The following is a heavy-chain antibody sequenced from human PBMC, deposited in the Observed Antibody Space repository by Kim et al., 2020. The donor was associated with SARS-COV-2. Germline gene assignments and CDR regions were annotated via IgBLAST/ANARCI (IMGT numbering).Heavy chain of an antibody. Sequence: SETLSLTCTVSGGSISSSSYYWGWIRQPPGKGLEWIGSIYYSGSTYYNPSLKSRVTISVDTSKNQFSLKLSSVTAADTAVYYCARDGGLRYFDWLLLGALGYWGQGTLVTVSS. CDR1: GGSISSSSYY. V-gene: IGHV4-39*02. CDR2: IYYSGST. D-gene: IGHD3-9*01. J-gene: IGHJ4*02. CDR3: ARDGGLRYFDWLLLGALGY.